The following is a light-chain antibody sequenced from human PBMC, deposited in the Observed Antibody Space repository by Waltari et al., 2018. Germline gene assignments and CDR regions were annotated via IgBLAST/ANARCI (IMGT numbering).Light chain of an antibody. Sequence: QSVLTQPPSASGTPGQRVTISCSGSSSNIGSNYVYWYHQLPGTAPKLLIYRNKQRPSGFPDRFSGSKSGTSASLAISGLRSEDEADYYCAAWDDSLSALVFGGGTKLTVL. CDR3: AAWDDSLSALV. J-gene: IGLJ2*01. V-gene: IGLV1-47*01. CDR2: RNK. CDR1: SSNIGSNY.